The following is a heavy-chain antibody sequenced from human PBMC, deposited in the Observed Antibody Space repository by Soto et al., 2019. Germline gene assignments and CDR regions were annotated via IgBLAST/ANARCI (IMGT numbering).Heavy chain of an antibody. J-gene: IGHJ5*02. Sequence: SETLSLTCAVYGGSFSGYYWSWIRQPPGKGLEWIGEINHSGSTNYNPSLKSRVTISVDTSKSQFSLKLSSVTAADTAVYYCARGKLLYWFDPWGQGTLVTVSP. D-gene: IGHD2-15*01. CDR1: GGSFSGYY. V-gene: IGHV4-34*01. CDR2: INHSGST. CDR3: ARGKLLYWFDP.